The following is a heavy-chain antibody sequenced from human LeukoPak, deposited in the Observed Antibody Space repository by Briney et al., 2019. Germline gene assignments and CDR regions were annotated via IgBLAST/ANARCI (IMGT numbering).Heavy chain of an antibody. V-gene: IGHV3-30*04. CDR3: ARVSLLRPSR. CDR2: ISYDGSNK. Sequence: GGSLRLSCAASGFTFSSYAMHWVRQAPGKGLEWVAVISYDGSNKYYADSVKGRFTISRDNSKNTLYLQMNSLRAEDTAVYYCARVSLLRPSRWGQGTLVTVSS. D-gene: IGHD2-15*01. J-gene: IGHJ4*02. CDR1: GFTFSSYA.